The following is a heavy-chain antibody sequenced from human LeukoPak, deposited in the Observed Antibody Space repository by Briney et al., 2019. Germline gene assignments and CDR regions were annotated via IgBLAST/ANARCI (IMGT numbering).Heavy chain of an antibody. CDR1: GGSISNF. V-gene: IGHV4-4*09. J-gene: IGHJ4*02. CDR3: TRGFLQIDY. CDR2: IYTSGNT. Sequence: PSETLSLTCTVSGGSISNFWTWIRQPPGKGLEWIGYIYTSGNTNYNPSLERRVTMSVDTSKNQFSLRLNSVTAADTAVYYCTRGFLQIDYWGQGTLVTVSS.